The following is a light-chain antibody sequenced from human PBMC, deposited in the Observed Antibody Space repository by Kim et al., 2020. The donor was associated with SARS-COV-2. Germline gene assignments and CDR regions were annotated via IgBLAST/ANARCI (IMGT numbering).Light chain of an antibody. CDR1: QSLVYSDGNTY. Sequence: PASISCRSSQSLVYSDGNTYLNWFQQRPGESPRRLIYWVSNRDSGVPDKFSGSGSGTDFTLTSERVETEDVGIYYCMQGSHWPITFGQGTRLEIK. V-gene: IGKV2-30*01. CDR2: WVS. CDR3: MQGSHWPIT. J-gene: IGKJ5*01.